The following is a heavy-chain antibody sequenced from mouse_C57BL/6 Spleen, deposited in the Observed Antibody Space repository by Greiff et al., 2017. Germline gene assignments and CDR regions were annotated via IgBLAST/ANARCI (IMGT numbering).Heavy chain of an antibody. J-gene: IGHJ2*01. D-gene: IGHD4-1*01. Sequence: EVQLVESGGGLVQPGGSLSLSCAASGFTFTGYYMSWVRQPPGKALEWLGFIRNKANGYTTEYSASEKGRFTISIENSKSILYLQMHALRAEDSATYYGGSLLTGTWAFDYWGQGTTLTVSS. CDR3: GSLLTGTWAFDY. CDR2: IRNKANGYTT. V-gene: IGHV7-3*01. CDR1: GFTFTGYY.